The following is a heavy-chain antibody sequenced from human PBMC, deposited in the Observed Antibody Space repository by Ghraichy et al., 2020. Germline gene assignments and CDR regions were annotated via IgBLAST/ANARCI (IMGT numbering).Heavy chain of an antibody. Sequence: GGSLRLSCAASGFAFSNYYMNWVRQAPGKGLEWVSSISSSSSYIYYADSVKGRFTISRDNAKSSLYLQMNSLMSEDTAIYYCARDDCSGGSCYRLDYWGQGTLVTVSS. V-gene: IGHV3-21*01. CDR3: ARDDCSGGSCYRLDY. J-gene: IGHJ4*02. D-gene: IGHD2-15*01. CDR2: ISSSSSYI. CDR1: GFAFSNYY.